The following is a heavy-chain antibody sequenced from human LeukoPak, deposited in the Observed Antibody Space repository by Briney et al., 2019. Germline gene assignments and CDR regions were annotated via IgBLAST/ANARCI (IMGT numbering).Heavy chain of an antibody. CDR1: GGSISGYY. V-gene: IGHV4-59*08. CDR2: IYYSGST. Sequence: SETLSLTCTVSGGSISGYYWSWIRQPPGKGLECVGYIYYSGSTNYNPSLKSRVTISVDTSRNQFSLKLTSVNAADTAVYYCAKVSDRDSSGYYWGFEYWGQGTLVTVSS. D-gene: IGHD3-22*01. CDR3: AKVSDRDSSGYYWGFEY. J-gene: IGHJ4*02.